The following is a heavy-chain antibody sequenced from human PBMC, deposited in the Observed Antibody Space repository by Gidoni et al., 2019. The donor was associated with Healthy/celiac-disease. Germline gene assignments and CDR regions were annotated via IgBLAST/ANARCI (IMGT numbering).Heavy chain of an antibody. CDR3: ARVRLVPAAISSPYYYYGMDV. V-gene: IGHV3-48*02. CDR1: GFTFSSYS. D-gene: IGHD2-2*01. CDR2: ISSSSSTI. J-gene: IGHJ6*02. Sequence: EVQLVESGGGLVQPGGSLRLSCAASGFTFSSYSMNRVRQAPGKGLEWVSYISSSSSTIYYADSVKGRFTISRDNAKNSLYLQMNSLRDEDTAVYYCARVRLVPAAISSPYYYYGMDVWGQGTTVTVSS.